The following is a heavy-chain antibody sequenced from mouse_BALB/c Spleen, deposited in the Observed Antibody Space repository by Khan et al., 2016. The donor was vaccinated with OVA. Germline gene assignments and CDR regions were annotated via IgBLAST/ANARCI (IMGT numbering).Heavy chain of an antibody. CDR3: ASSDDGAWFAY. Sequence: QVQLKQSGPELVKPGASVKMSCKISGYTFTDYVITWVKQRTGQGLEWIGEIFPGSGTTYYNEKFKGKATLTADKSSNTVNMQLSSLTSEDAAVCGCASSDDGAWFAYWGQGTLVTVSA. D-gene: IGHD2-12*01. J-gene: IGHJ3*01. CDR1: GYTFTDYV. CDR2: IFPGSGTT. V-gene: IGHV1-77*01.